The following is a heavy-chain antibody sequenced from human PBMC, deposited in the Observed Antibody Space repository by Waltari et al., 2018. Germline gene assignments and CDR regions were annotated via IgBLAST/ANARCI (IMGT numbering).Heavy chain of an antibody. CDR1: GCSIISSTYY. CDR3: AGGGNSDY. Sequence: QLQLQESGPGLVKPSETLSLTCTVSGCSIISSTYYWGWIRQPPGQGLEWIGRIDYSGSTYYNPPPTSRVTISVDTSKSPLSRKLSSVTAADTAVYDCAGGGNSDYWGQGTLVTVSS. V-gene: IGHV4-39*01. J-gene: IGHJ4*02. CDR2: IDYSGST. D-gene: IGHD2-15*01.